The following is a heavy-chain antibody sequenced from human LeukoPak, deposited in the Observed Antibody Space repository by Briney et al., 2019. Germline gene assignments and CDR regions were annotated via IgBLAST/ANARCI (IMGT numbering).Heavy chain of an antibody. D-gene: IGHD3-10*01. CDR1: GFTFSSYG. CDR3: TKDYYAFDI. CDR2: IRYDGGTK. V-gene: IGHV3-30*02. Sequence: GGSLRLSCAASGFTFSSYGMHWVRQAPGKGLEWVAFIRYDGGTKYYADSVKGRFTISRDNSKNTLSLQMNSLRPEDTAVYYCTKDYYAFDIWGQGTMVTVSS. J-gene: IGHJ3*02.